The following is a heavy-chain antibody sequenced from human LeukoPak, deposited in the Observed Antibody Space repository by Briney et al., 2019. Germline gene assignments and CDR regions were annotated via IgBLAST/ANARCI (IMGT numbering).Heavy chain of an antibody. CDR3: SRDLLMYYSGSGEST. CDR1: GYTFTGYY. CDR2: INPHSGAT. Sequence: GESLKISCKASGYTFTGYYIHWVRQAPGQGAEWMGWINPHSGATNYAQKFQGRDTITRDTSISTAFMELSSLRSDDTAMYYCSRDLLMYYSGSGESTWGQGTQVTVSS. D-gene: IGHD3-10*01. J-gene: IGHJ5*02. V-gene: IGHV1-2*02.